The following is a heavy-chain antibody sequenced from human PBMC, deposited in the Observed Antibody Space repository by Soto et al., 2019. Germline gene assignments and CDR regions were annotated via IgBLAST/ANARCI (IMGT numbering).Heavy chain of an antibody. D-gene: IGHD2-2*02. CDR3: ARGGNIVVVPAAIYYYGMDV. V-gene: IGHV4-59*08. Sequence: QVQLQESGPGLVKPSETLSLTCTVSGGSISSYYWSWIRQPPGKGLEWIGYIYYSGSTNYNPSLKSRVTISVDTSKNQFSLKLSSVTAADTAVYYCARGGNIVVVPAAIYYYGMDVWGQGTTVTVSS. J-gene: IGHJ6*02. CDR1: GGSISSYY. CDR2: IYYSGST.